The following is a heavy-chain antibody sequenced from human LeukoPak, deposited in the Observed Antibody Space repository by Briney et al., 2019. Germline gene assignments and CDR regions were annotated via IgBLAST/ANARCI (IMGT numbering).Heavy chain of an antibody. D-gene: IGHD6-13*01. V-gene: IGHV1-3*01. Sequence: ASVKVSCKASGYTFTSYAMHWVRQAPGQRLEWMGWINAGNGNTKYSQKFQGRVTITRDTSASTAYMELSSLRSEDTAVYYCARGVAAAGGDWFDPWGQGTLVTVSS. J-gene: IGHJ5*02. CDR1: GYTFTSYA. CDR3: ARGVAAAGGDWFDP. CDR2: INAGNGNT.